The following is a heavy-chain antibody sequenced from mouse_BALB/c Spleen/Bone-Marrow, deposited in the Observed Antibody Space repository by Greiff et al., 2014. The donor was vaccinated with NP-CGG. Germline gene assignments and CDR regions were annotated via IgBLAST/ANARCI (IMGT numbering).Heavy chain of an antibody. CDR1: GFTFSSYT. V-gene: IGHV5-12-2*01. Sequence: EVMLVESGGGLVQPGGSLKLSCAASGFTFSSYTMSWVRQTPEKGLEWVAYITSGGGSTYYPDTVKGRFTISRDNAKNTLYLQMSSLKSEDTAMYYCARHVGNPYAMDYWGQGTPVTVSS. J-gene: IGHJ4*01. CDR3: ARHVGNPYAMDY. D-gene: IGHD3-1*01. CDR2: ITSGGGST.